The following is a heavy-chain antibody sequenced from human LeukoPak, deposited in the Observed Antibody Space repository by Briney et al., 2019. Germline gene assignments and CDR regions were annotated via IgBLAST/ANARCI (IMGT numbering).Heavy chain of an antibody. J-gene: IGHJ4*02. CDR3: ARGVAVPGTFDY. D-gene: IGHD6-19*01. CDR1: GFSFSNAW. CDR2: IKSRTDDETT. Sequence: PGGSLRLSCAGSGFSFSNAWMSWVRQAPGKGLEWVGRIKSRTDDETTDYAEPVKGRFSISRDNSKNTLYLQMNSLRAEDTAVYFCARGVAVPGTFDYWGQGTLVTVSS. V-gene: IGHV3-15*01.